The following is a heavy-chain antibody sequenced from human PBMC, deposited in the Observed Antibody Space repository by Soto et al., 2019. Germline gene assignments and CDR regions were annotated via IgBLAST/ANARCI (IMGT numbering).Heavy chain of an antibody. D-gene: IGHD6-13*01. J-gene: IGHJ4*02. V-gene: IGHV3-30-3*01. CDR2: ISYDGSNK. Sequence: PGGSLRLSCAASGFTFSSYAMHWVRQAPGKGLEWVAVISYDGSNKYYADSVKGRFTISRDNSKNTLYLQMNSLRAEDTAVYYCAREIAAAAEYYFDYWGQGTLVTVS. CDR1: GFTFSSYA. CDR3: AREIAAAAEYYFDY.